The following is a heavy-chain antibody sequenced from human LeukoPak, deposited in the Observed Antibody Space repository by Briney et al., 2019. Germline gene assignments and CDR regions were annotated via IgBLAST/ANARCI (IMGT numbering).Heavy chain of an antibody. CDR1: GFSFNTYS. J-gene: IGHJ4*02. V-gene: IGHV3-23*01. D-gene: IGHD5-24*01. CDR3: STLEMATATFNY. Sequence: GGSLRLSCTPSGFSFNTYSMSWVRQAPGKGLEWVSAINADTPYYIDSVKGRFTVSRGNCKNTLYLQMNSLRAEDTPVYYCSTLEMATATFNYWGQGTLVTVSS. CDR2: INADTP.